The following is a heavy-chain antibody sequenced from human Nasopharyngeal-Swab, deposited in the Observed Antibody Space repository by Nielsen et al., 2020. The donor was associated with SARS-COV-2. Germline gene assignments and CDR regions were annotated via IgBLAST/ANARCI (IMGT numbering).Heavy chain of an antibody. CDR2: ISWNSGNI. Sequence: SLKISCAASGFTFSSYSMNWVRQAPGKGLEWVSYISWNSGNIVYADSVKARFTISRDNAKNSLFLQMNSLRPDDTAFYYCAKDLVGATGLDSWGQGTLVTVSS. CDR3: AKDLVGATGLDS. D-gene: IGHD1-26*01. CDR1: GFTFSSYS. J-gene: IGHJ4*02. V-gene: IGHV3-9*01.